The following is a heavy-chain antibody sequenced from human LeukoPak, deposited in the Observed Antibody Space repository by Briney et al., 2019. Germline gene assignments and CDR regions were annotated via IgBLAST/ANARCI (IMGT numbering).Heavy chain of an antibody. CDR1: GYTFTGYY. J-gene: IGHJ4*02. Sequence: ASVKVSCKASGYTFTGYYIHWVRQAPGQGLEWMGWINPNSDDTNYAQKFQGRVTMTRDTSISTAYMELTRLRSDDTAVYYCAREGGYDILTGYQDYWGQGTLVTVSS. CDR3: AREGGYDILTGYQDY. V-gene: IGHV1-2*02. CDR2: INPNSDDT. D-gene: IGHD3-9*01.